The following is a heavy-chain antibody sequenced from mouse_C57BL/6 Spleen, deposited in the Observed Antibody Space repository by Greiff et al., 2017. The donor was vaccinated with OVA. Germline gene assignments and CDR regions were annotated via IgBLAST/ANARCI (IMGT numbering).Heavy chain of an antibody. V-gene: IGHV5-17*01. D-gene: IGHD2-2*01. CDR2: ISSGSSTI. CDR1: GFTFSDYG. Sequence: EVQVVESGGGLVKPGGSLKLSCAASGFTFSDYGMHWVRQAPEKGLEWVAYISSGSSTIYYADTVKGRFTISRDNAKNTLFLQMTSLRSEDTAMYYCARPGVTAYYDAMDYWGQGTSVTVSS. J-gene: IGHJ4*01. CDR3: ARPGVTAYYDAMDY.